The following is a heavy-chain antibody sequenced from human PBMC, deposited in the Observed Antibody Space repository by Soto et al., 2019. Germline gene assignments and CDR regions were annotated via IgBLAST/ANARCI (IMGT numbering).Heavy chain of an antibody. J-gene: IGHJ6*03. CDR1: GFTFRSYG. D-gene: IGHD1-7*01. CDR3: ARRYHWNSGADYYYFYYMDV. V-gene: IGHV3-33*01. CDR2: IWSDGTTK. Sequence: QVQLVESGGGVVQPGRSLRLSCAASGFTFRSYGMHWVRQAPGKGLEWVAFIWSDGTTKYYMDSVRGRFTISRDNSKNTLYLQMNGLRPEDTAVYYCARRYHWNSGADYYYFYYMDVWGKGTTVTVSS.